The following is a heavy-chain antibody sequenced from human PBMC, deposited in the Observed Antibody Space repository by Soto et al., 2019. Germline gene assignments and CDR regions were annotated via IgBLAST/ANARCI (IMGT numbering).Heavy chain of an antibody. CDR2: INGDGSVT. J-gene: IGHJ4*02. Sequence: EVQLVESGGGLVQPGGSLRLSCTASGFTFSGFWMHWVRQAPGKGLVWVSRINGDGSVTNYADSVKGRFTISRDNAKNTLYLQMTSLRVEDTAVYYCVRVKEHSGWGAFDYWGQGTLVTVSS. CDR3: VRVKEHSGWGAFDY. D-gene: IGHD6-19*01. V-gene: IGHV3-74*01. CDR1: GFTFSGFW.